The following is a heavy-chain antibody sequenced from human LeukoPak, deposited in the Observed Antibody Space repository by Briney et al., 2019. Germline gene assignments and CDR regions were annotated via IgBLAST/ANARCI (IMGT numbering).Heavy chain of an antibody. J-gene: IGHJ4*02. CDR3: TRFSTASSRPAYY. CDR1: GYSISTGYY. Sequence: SETLSLTCAVSGYSISTGYYWGWIRQSPGKGLEWIGNIYHSGITHYNPSLQGRVNLSVDTSKNQFSLNLNSVTAADTAVYYCTRFSTASSRPAYYWGQGTLVIVSS. D-gene: IGHD2-21*01. V-gene: IGHV4-38-2*01. CDR2: IYHSGIT.